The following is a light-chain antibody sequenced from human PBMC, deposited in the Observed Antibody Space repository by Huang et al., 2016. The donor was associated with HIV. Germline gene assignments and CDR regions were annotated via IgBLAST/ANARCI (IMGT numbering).Light chain of an antibody. CDR2: ASS. Sequence: DIQMTQSPSSLSASVGDTVTISCRASQSISSYLNWYQQKPGMAPNLLIYASSNLHTGVPARFSASGSGTDFTLTISSLQPEDFATYYCQVSYSTPRFGGGTRVEIK. V-gene: IGKV1-39*01. J-gene: IGKJ4*02. CDR3: QVSYSTPR. CDR1: QSISSY.